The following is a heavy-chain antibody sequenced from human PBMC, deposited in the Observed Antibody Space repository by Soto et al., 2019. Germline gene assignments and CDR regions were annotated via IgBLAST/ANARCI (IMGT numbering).Heavy chain of an antibody. CDR2: ISAYNGNT. V-gene: IGHV1-18*01. J-gene: IGHJ4*02. CDR1: GYTFTRYR. Sequence: QVQLVQSGAEVKKPGASVKVSCKASGYTFTRYRISWVRQAPGQGLEWMGWISAYNGNTNYAQKLQGRVTMTTDTSTCTAYMELRSLRSDDTAVYYCARDRAPGWELLGPPHLPGCWGQGTLVTVSS. CDR3: ARDRAPGWELLGPPHLPGC. D-gene: IGHD1-26*01.